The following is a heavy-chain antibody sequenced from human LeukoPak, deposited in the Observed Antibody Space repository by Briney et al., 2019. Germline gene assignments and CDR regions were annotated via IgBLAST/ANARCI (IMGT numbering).Heavy chain of an antibody. J-gene: IGHJ4*02. CDR2: IYSGGST. D-gene: IGHD4-17*01. Sequence: TGGSLRLSCAASGFTVSSNYMSWVRQAPGKGLEWVSVIYSGGSTYYADSVKGRFTISRDNSKNTLYLQMNGLRAEDTAVYYCARDLATVTTRDYWGQGTLVTVSS. CDR1: GFTVSSNY. V-gene: IGHV3-53*01. CDR3: ARDLATVTTRDY.